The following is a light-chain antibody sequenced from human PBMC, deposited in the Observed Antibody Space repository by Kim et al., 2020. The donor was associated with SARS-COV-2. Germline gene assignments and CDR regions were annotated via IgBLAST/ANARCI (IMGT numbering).Light chain of an antibody. CDR3: QQYENWPPYT. CDR2: GAS. V-gene: IGKV3-15*01. Sequence: VSPGERVTLSGTASQSVNSHLAWYQQRRGQSPTLLIFGASARATGVPARFSGRGFGTEFSFTISSLQSEDFAIYFCQQYENWPPYTFGQGTKLAI. J-gene: IGKJ2*01. CDR1: QSVNSH.